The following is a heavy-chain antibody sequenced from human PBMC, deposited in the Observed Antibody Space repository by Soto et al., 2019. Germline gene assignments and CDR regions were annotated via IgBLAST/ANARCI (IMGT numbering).Heavy chain of an antibody. Sequence: SETLSLTCAVYGGSFSGYYWTWIRQPPGKGLEWIGEINHSGTINFNPSLKSRLTISLDTSKKHFSLKLSSVTDADTAAYYCARADRTLVTSYSLDVWGQGTTVTAP. V-gene: IGHV4-34*01. D-gene: IGHD2-21*02. CDR1: GGSFSGYY. CDR3: ARADRTLVTSYSLDV. J-gene: IGHJ6*02. CDR2: INHSGTI.